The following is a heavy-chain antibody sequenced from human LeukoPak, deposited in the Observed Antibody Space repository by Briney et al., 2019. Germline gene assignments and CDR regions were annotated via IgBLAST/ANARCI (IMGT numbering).Heavy chain of an antibody. Sequence: ASVKVSCKASGYTFTSYGISWVRQAPGQGLEWMGWISAYNGNTNYAQKFQGRVTMTEDTSTDTAYMELSSLRSEDTAVYYCAKRGAYSSGWSQKYYYYGMDVWGQGTTVTVSS. CDR2: ISAYNGNT. V-gene: IGHV1-18*01. CDR1: GYTFTSYG. CDR3: AKRGAYSSGWSQKYYYYGMDV. D-gene: IGHD6-19*01. J-gene: IGHJ6*02.